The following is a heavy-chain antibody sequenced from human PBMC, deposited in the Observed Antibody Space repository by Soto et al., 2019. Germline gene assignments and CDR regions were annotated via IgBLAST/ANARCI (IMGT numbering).Heavy chain of an antibody. D-gene: IGHD3-16*01. J-gene: IGHJ6*02. CDR1: GYTFTRYG. V-gene: IGHV1-18*01. Sequence: QVQLVQSGAEVKNPGASVKVSCKASGYTFTRYGIGWARQAPGQGLEWMGWINTYNGNTNYAQNVQGRVTLTTDTSTSTAYMELRSLRSNDTAIYYCAMVEVYVTPSPQVVWGQGTTVIVSS. CDR2: INTYNGNT. CDR3: AMVEVYVTPSPQVV.